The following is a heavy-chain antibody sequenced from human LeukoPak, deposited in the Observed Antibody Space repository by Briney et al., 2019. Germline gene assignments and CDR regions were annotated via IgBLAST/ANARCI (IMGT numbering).Heavy chain of an antibody. D-gene: IGHD1-14*01. Sequence: SETLSLTCTVSGGSISSGGYYWSWIRQHPGKGLEWIGYIYYSGSTYYNPSLKSRVTISVDTSKNQFSLKLSSVTAADTAVYYSARALNRYFDYWGLGTLVTVSS. CDR1: GGSISSGGYY. CDR3: ARALNRYFDY. J-gene: IGHJ4*02. CDR2: IYYSGST. V-gene: IGHV4-31*03.